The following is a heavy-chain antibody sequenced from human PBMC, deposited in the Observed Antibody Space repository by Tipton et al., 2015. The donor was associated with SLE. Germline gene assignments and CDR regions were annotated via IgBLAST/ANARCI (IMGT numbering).Heavy chain of an antibody. Sequence: TLSLTCTVSGGSISSGGYYWSWIRQHPGKGLEWIGYIYYSGSTNYNPSLKSRVTISVDTSKNQFSLKLSSVTAADTAVYYCARDFKGIVADYFDYWGQGTLVTVSS. V-gene: IGHV4-61*08. CDR1: GGSISSGGYY. CDR3: ARDFKGIVADYFDY. D-gene: IGHD1-26*01. J-gene: IGHJ4*02. CDR2: IYYSGST.